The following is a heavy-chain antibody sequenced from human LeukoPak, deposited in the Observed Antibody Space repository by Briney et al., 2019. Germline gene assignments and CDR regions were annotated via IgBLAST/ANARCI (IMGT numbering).Heavy chain of an antibody. D-gene: IGHD2-21*01. CDR3: ASKGDGSCDSSLCQGALDF. V-gene: IGHV1-2*02. CDR2: INPNSGDT. CDR1: GYTFTSYY. J-gene: IGHJ3*01. Sequence: ASVKVSCKASGYTFTSYYMHWVRQAPGQGLEWMGWINPNSGDTKYAQNFQDRVTMTWDTSVSTAYMELSSLTSDDTAVYYCASKGDGSCDSSLCQGALDFWGQGSMVTVSS.